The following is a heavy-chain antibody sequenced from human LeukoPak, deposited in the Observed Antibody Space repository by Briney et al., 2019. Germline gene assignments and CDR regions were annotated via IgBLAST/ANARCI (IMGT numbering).Heavy chain of an antibody. J-gene: IGHJ5*02. CDR1: GGSISSSSYH. Sequence: SETLSLTCTVSGGSISSSSYHWGWIRQPPGKGLEWIVSMYYSGSTYYNPSLKSRVTISVDTSKNQFSLKLSSVTAADTAVYYCASTTMTHLYNWFDPWGQGTLVTVSS. D-gene: IGHD4-17*01. V-gene: IGHV4-39*01. CDR2: MYYSGST. CDR3: ASTTMTHLYNWFDP.